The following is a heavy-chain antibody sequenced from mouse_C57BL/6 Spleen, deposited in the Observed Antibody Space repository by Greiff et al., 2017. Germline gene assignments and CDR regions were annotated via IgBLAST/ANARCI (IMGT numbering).Heavy chain of an antibody. CDR2: INPSSGYT. D-gene: IGHD1-1*01. CDR3: ARVTTVVAPLMDY. J-gene: IGHJ4*01. CDR1: GYTFTSYW. V-gene: IGHV1-7*01. Sequence: VQLQQSGAELAKPGASVKLSCKASGYTFTSYWMHWVKQRPGQGLEWIGYINPSSGYTKYNQKFKDKATLTADKSSSTAYMQLSSLTYEDSAVYYCARVTTVVAPLMDYWGQGTSVTVSS.